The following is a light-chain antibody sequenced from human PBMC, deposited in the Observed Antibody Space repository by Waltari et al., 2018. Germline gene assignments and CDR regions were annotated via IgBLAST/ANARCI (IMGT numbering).Light chain of an antibody. J-gene: IGKJ2*01. CDR2: GTS. CDR1: QSINSY. V-gene: IGKV1-39*01. CDR3: QQTYTTPYT. Sequence: DIQLTQSPSSLSASPRDRVTITCRASQSINSYLNWYQQKPGKAPKLLIYGTSSLQSGVPSRFSGSGSWTDFSLTSNSLQPEDFAAYYCQQTYTTPYTFGQGTKLDIK.